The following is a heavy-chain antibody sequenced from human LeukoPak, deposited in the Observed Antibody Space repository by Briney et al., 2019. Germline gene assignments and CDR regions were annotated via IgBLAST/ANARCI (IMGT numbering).Heavy chain of an antibody. V-gene: IGHV3-30-3*01. D-gene: IGHD1-14*01. Sequence: GGSLRLSCAASGFTFSSYAMHWVRQAPGRGLEWVAVISYDGSNEHYVDSVKGRFTISRDNSKNTLYVQMNSLRAEDTAVYYCARSGDTNRNWFDPWGQGTLVTVSS. CDR1: GFTFSSYA. CDR2: ISYDGSNE. CDR3: ARSGDTNRNWFDP. J-gene: IGHJ5*02.